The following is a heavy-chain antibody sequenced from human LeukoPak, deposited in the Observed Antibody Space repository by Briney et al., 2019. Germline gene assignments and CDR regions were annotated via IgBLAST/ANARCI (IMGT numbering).Heavy chain of an antibody. CDR2: ISGSGGST. V-gene: IGHV3-23*01. CDR1: GFDFSSYG. J-gene: IGHJ4*02. Sequence: PGGSLRLSCAGPGFDFSSYGMSWVRQAPGKGLEWVSGISGSGGSTYYADSVKGRFSISRENSKKTVHLQMNSLRAEDTAVYYCAKVAFSQGYSSGPGDYFDYWGQGTLVTVSS. CDR3: AKVAFSQGYSSGPGDYFDY. D-gene: IGHD6-19*01.